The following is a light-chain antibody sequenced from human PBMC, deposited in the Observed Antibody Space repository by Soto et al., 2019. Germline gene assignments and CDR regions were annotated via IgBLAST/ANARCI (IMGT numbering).Light chain of an antibody. J-gene: IGKJ4*01. CDR2: GAS. V-gene: IGKV3-20*01. Sequence: IVLSQSPDTLSLSAGERATLSCRASQSVSISYLVWYQQKPGQAPRLXIYGASSRATGIPDRFSGSGSGTDFTLTISRLEPEDFAVYYCQQYGSSPLTFGGGTKVDIK. CDR3: QQYGSSPLT. CDR1: QSVSISY.